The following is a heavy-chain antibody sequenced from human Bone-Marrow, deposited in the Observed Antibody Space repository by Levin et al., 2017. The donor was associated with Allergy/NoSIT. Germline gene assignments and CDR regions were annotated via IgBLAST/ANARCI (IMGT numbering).Heavy chain of an antibody. CDR3: AKWNYDTDTGLRLGMDV. CDR1: GFTFSSYA. V-gene: IGHV3-23*01. J-gene: IGHJ6*02. D-gene: IGHD3-9*01. CDR2: ISGSGNSA. Sequence: GESLKISCAVSGFTFSSYAMNWVRQAPGKGLEWVSIISGSGNSAFYADSVKGRFTISRDNSKNTLFLQMHSLRADDTAVYYCAKWNYDTDTGLRLGMDVWGQGTTVTVSS.